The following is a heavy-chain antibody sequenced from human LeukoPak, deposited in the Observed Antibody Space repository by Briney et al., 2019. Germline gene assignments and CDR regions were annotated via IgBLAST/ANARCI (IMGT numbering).Heavy chain of an antibody. V-gene: IGHV4-34*01. Sequence: PSETLSLTCAVYGGSFSGYYWSWIRQPPGKGLEWIGEINHSGSTNYNPSLKSRVTISVDTSKNQFSLKLSSVTAADTAVYYCARHPSPTYYYDSSGTYNWFDPWGQGTLVTVSS. CDR3: ARHPSPTYYYDSSGTYNWFDP. J-gene: IGHJ5*02. CDR2: INHSGST. CDR1: GGSFSGYY. D-gene: IGHD3-22*01.